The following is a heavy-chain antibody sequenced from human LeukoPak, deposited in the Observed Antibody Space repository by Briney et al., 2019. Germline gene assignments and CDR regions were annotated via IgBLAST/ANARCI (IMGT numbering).Heavy chain of an antibody. D-gene: IGHD2-8*01. V-gene: IGHV3-48*03. J-gene: IGHJ4*02. Sequence: PGWSLRLSCAASGFTLRNYGMNWVRQAPRKGLEWVSYVSASDDTMFYEYSVQGRCTIFRDNAKNSQYLQMNSLETADTAVYYCARASHSYCNNGVCYTAQYFFDYWGQGTLVTVSS. CDR3: ARASHSYCNNGVCYTAQYFFDY. CDR2: VSASDDTM. CDR1: GFTLRNYG.